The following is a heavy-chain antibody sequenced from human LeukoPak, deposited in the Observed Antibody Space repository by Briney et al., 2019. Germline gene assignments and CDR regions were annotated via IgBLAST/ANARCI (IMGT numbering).Heavy chain of an antibody. D-gene: IGHD6-13*01. CDR2: IYHSGST. CDR1: GYSISSGYY. CDR3: ARGVGAAAEHWFDP. V-gene: IGHV4-38-2*01. J-gene: IGHJ5*02. Sequence: SETLSLTCAVSGYSISSGYYWSWIRQPPGKGLEWIGSIYHSGSTYYNPSLKSRVTISVDTSKNQFSLKLSSVTAADTAVYYCARGVGAAAEHWFDPWGQGTLVTVSS.